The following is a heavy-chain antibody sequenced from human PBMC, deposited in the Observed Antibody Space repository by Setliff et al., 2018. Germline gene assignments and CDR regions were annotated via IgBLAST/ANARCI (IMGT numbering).Heavy chain of an antibody. V-gene: IGHV3-33*01. CDR1: GFTFSSYA. CDR3: ARGTMIRGVRIGYYYYYYMDV. D-gene: IGHD3-10*01. J-gene: IGHJ6*03. Sequence: GGSLRLSCAASGFTFSSYAMHWVRQAPGKGLDWVAYIWYDGSYTYYTGPVKGRFTISRDNAKNTVYLQLNRLRADDTAVYYCARGTMIRGVRIGYYYYYYMDVWGRGTTVTVSS. CDR2: IWYDGSYT.